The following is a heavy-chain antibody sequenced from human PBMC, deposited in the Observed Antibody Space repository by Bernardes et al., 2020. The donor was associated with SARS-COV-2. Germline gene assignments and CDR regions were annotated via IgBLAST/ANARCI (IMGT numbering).Heavy chain of an antibody. CDR3: ARQGGYSSSSGAFDP. CDR1: GGSISSSRYY. CDR2: IYYSGST. J-gene: IGHJ5*02. D-gene: IGHD6-6*01. V-gene: IGHV4-39*01. Sequence: ETLSLTCTVSGGSISSSRYYCGWIRHPPGKGLEWIGSIYYSGSTYYNPSLKSRVTISVDTSKNQFSLKLSSVTAADTAVYYCARQGGYSSSSGAFDPWGQGTLVTVSS.